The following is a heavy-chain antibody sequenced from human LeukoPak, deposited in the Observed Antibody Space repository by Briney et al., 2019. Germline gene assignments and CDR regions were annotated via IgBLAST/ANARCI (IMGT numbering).Heavy chain of an antibody. CDR3: ARDPGGRPFDY. J-gene: IGHJ4*02. CDR1: GYTFTSYY. Sequence: GASVKVSCKASGYTFTSYYMHWVRQAPGQGLEWMGIINPSGGSTSYTQKFQGRVTMTRDTSTSTVYMELSSLRSEDTAVYYCARDPGGRPFDYWGQGTLVTVSS. CDR2: INPSGGST. D-gene: IGHD2-15*01. V-gene: IGHV1-46*01.